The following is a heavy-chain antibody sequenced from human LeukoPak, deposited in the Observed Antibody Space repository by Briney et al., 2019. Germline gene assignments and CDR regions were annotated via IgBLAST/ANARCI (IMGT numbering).Heavy chain of an antibody. Sequence: PGGSLRLSCAASGFTFSSYAMSWVRQAPGKGLEWVSAISGSGGSTYYADSVKGRFTISRDNSKNTLYLQMNSLRAEDTAVYYCAKDPWWYSGSYYPFGYWGQGTLVTVSS. V-gene: IGHV3-23*01. CDR3: AKDPWWYSGSYYPFGY. J-gene: IGHJ4*02. CDR1: GFTFSSYA. D-gene: IGHD1-26*01. CDR2: ISGSGGST.